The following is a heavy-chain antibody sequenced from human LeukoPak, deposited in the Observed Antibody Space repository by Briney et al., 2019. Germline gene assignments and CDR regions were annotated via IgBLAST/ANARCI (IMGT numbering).Heavy chain of an antibody. CDR3: AREASSSWPNWFDP. J-gene: IGHJ5*02. Sequence: ASVTVSCKASGYTFTSYGISWVRQAPGQGLEWMGWISPYNGNTKYPQKFQGRVTMTTDTSTSTTYMELRSLRLDDTAVYYCAREASSSWPNWFDPWGQGTLVTVSS. D-gene: IGHD6-13*01. CDR1: GYTFTSYG. CDR2: ISPYNGNT. V-gene: IGHV1-18*01.